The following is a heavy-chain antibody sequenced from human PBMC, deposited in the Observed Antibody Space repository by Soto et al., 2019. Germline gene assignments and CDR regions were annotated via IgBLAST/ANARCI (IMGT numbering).Heavy chain of an antibody. CDR2: ISYDGSNK. Sequence: GGSLRLSCAASGFTFSSYGMHWVRQAPGKGLEWVAVISYDGSNKYYADSVKGRFTISRDNSKNTLYLQMNSLRAEDTAVYYCAKDSRSGYDLIGWGQGTLVTVSS. D-gene: IGHD5-12*01. V-gene: IGHV3-30*18. CDR1: GFTFSSYG. J-gene: IGHJ4*02. CDR3: AKDSRSGYDLIG.